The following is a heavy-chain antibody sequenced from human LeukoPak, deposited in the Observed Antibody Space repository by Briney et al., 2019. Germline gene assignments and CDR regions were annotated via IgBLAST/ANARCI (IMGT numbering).Heavy chain of an antibody. J-gene: IGHJ6*02. Sequence: ASVKVSCKASGYTFTGYYMHWVRQAPGQGLEWMGWINPNSGGTNYAQRFQGRVTMTRDTSISTAYMELSRLRSDDTAVYYCARVQDIVVVPAAMPNYYYYGMDVWGQGTTVTVSS. V-gene: IGHV1-2*02. CDR2: INPNSGGT. CDR3: ARVQDIVVVPAAMPNYYYYGMDV. CDR1: GYTFTGYY. D-gene: IGHD2-2*01.